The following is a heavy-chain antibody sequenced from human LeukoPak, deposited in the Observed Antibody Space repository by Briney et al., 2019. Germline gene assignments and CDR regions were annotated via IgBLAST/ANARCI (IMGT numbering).Heavy chain of an antibody. V-gene: IGHV3-30*02. CDR3: AKSPSYYDSSGYYYPGY. CDR1: GFTFSSYG. Sequence: GGSLRLSCAASGFTFSSYGMHWVRQAPGKGLEWVAFIRYDGSNKYYVDSVKGRFTIARDNSKNTLYLQMNSLRAEDTAVYYCAKSPSYYDSSGYYYPGYWGQGTLVTVSS. CDR2: IRYDGSNK. D-gene: IGHD3-22*01. J-gene: IGHJ4*02.